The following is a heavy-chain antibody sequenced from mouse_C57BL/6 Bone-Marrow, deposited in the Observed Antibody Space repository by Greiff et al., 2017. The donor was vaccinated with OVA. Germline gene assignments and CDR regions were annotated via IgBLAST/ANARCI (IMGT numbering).Heavy chain of an antibody. V-gene: IGHV10-1*01. D-gene: IGHD6-5*01. J-gene: IGHJ4*01. CDR2: IRSKSNNYAT. Sequence: EVKLMESGGGLVQPTGSLKLSCAASGFSFNTYAMNWVRQAPGKGLEWVARIRSKSNNYATYYADSVKDRFTISRDDSESMLYLQMNNLKTEDTAMYYCVRHGLYGAMDYWGQGTSVTVSS. CDR3: VRHGLYGAMDY. CDR1: GFSFNTYA.